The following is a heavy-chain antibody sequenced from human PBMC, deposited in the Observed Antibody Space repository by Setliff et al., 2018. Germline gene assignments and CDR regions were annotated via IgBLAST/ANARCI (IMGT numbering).Heavy chain of an antibody. CDR1: GGTFSRYG. Sequence: GASVKVSCKASGGTFSRYGISWVRQAPGQGLEWMGGTIPIFGTTNYAQRFQGRVTIITDESTNTAFMQLSSLRSDDTAVYYCVREGVDRRSSTDYRYYMDVWGKGTTVTVSS. CDR3: VREGVDRRSSTDYRYYMDV. J-gene: IGHJ6*03. D-gene: IGHD6-6*01. CDR2: TIPIFGTT. V-gene: IGHV1-69*05.